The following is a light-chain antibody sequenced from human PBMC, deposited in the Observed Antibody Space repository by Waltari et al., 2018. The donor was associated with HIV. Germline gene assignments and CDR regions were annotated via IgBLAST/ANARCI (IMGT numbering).Light chain of an antibody. J-gene: IGLJ2*01. CDR1: SSNIGNNY. Sequence: QSVLTQPPSVSAAPGQKVTISCFGSSSNIGNNYVSWYQQLPGTAPKLLIYGSNLRPSGIADRFSGSKAGTSATLGITGLQTGDEADYYCGTWDSTLSVGLFGGGTKLTVL. V-gene: IGLV1-51*01. CDR3: GTWDSTLSVGL. CDR2: GSN.